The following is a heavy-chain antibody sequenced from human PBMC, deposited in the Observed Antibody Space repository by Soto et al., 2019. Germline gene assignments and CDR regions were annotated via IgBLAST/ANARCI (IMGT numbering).Heavy chain of an antibody. V-gene: IGHV1-69*02. CDR2: IIPILGIA. D-gene: IGHD3-10*01. CDR3: ASSVVRGVMYYFDY. Sequence: QVPLVQSGAEVKKPGSSVKVSCKASGGTFSSYTISWVRQAPGQGLEWMGRIIPILGIANYAQKFQGRVTITADKSTSTAYMELSSMRSEDTAVYYCASSVVRGVMYYFDYWGQGTLVTVSS. J-gene: IGHJ4*02. CDR1: GGTFSSYT.